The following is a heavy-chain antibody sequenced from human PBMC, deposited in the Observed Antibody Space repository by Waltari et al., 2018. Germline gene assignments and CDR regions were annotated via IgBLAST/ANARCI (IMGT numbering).Heavy chain of an antibody. V-gene: IGHV1-8*03. D-gene: IGHD3-10*01. CDR2: MNPNSGNT. CDR3: ASILIMVQGHGMDV. J-gene: IGHJ6*02. Sequence: QVQLVQSGAQVTKPGASVTVSCKASGYTFTSYDSNWVRQATGQGLEWMGWMNPNSGNTGYAQKFQGRVTITRNTSISTAYMELSSLRSEDTAVYYCASILIMVQGHGMDVWGQGTTVTVSS. CDR1: GYTFTSYD.